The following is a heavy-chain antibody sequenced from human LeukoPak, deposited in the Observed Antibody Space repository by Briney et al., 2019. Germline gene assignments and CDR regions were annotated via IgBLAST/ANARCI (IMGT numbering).Heavy chain of an antibody. V-gene: IGHV3-23*01. D-gene: IGHD5-18*01. J-gene: IGHJ4*02. CDR1: GFTFSSYA. Sequence: GGSLRLSCAASGFTFSSYAMSWVRQAPGKGLEWVSAISGSGGSTYYADSVKGRFTISRDDSKNTLYLQMNSLRAEDTAVYYCAKQGTAMGRFDYWGQGTLVTVSS. CDR3: AKQGTAMGRFDY. CDR2: ISGSGGST.